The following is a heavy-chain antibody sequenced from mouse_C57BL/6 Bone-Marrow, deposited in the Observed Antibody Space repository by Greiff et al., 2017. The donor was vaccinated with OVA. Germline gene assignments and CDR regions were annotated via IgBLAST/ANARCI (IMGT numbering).Heavy chain of an antibody. CDR1: GYTFTDYY. D-gene: IGHD2-4*01. V-gene: IGHV1-26*01. J-gene: IGHJ3*01. CDR3: AVYDYDGAWFAY. Sequence: EVQLQQSGPELVKPGASVKISCKASGYTFTDYYMNWVKQSPGQSLEWIGDINPNNGGTSYNQKFKGKATLTVDKSSSTAYMELRSLTSEDSAVYYCAVYDYDGAWFAYWGQGTLVTVSA. CDR2: INPNNGGT.